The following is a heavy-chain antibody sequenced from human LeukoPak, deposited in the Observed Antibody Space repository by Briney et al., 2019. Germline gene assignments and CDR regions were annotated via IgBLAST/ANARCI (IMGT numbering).Heavy chain of an antibody. Sequence: AGGSLRLSCAASGFTFSSYGMHWVRQAPGKGLEWVAVIWYDGSNKYYADSVKGRFTISRDNSKNTLYLQMNSLRAEDTAVYYCAKSRDASWSGGGDFGYWGQGTLVTVSS. CDR1: GFTFSSYG. V-gene: IGHV3-33*06. CDR3: AKSRDASWSGGGDFGY. CDR2: IWYDGSNK. D-gene: IGHD3-3*01. J-gene: IGHJ4*02.